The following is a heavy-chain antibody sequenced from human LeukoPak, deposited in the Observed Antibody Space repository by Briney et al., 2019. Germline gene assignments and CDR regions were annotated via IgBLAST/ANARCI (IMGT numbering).Heavy chain of an antibody. Sequence: SDTLSLTCTVSGGSISSYYWRWLPEPPGKGLEWIGYIYYSGSTNYTPSLKSRVTISVDTSTNQFSLKLSSVTAADTAVYYCAREGSNPYYSYMDGWGKGTTVTISS. V-gene: IGHV4-59*01. J-gene: IGHJ6*03. D-gene: IGHD2-15*01. CDR1: GGSISSYY. CDR3: AREGSNPYYSYMDG. CDR2: IYYSGST.